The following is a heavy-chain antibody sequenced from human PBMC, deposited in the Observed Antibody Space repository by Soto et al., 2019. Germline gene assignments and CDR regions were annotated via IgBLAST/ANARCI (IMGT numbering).Heavy chain of an antibody. CDR1: GFTFSSYG. D-gene: IGHD3-10*01. Sequence: QVQLVESGGGVVQPGRSLRLSCAASGFTFSSYGMHWVRQAPGKGLEWVAVIWYDGSNKYYADSVKGRFTISRDNSKNTLYLQMNSLRDEDTAVYYCARDDQSYYYGSGSSMLGSPWGQGTLVTVSS. J-gene: IGHJ5*02. CDR2: IWYDGSNK. V-gene: IGHV3-33*01. CDR3: ARDDQSYYYGSGSSMLGSP.